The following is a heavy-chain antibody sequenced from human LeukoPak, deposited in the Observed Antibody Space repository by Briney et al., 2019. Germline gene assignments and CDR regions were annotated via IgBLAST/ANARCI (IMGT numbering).Heavy chain of an antibody. D-gene: IGHD6-13*01. Sequence: PSETLSLTCTVSGGSISSYYWSWIRQPPGKGLEWTGYIYYSGSTNYNPSLKSRVTISVDTSKNQFSLKLSSVTAADTAVYYCARAPPSSSWSELDYWGQGTLVTVSS. J-gene: IGHJ4*02. CDR2: IYYSGST. CDR3: ARAPPSSSWSELDY. V-gene: IGHV4-59*01. CDR1: GGSISSYY.